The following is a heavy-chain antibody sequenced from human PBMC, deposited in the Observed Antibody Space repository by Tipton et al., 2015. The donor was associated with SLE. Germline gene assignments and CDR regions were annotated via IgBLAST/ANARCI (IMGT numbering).Heavy chain of an antibody. Sequence: VQLVQSGAEVKKPGESLKISCKGSGYRFSSYWISWVRQAPGKGLEWVSAISGSGGRTYYADSVKGRFTISRDNAKNSLYLQMNGLRAEDTAVYYCARDFSPDQGYFYDALDIWGQGTLVTVSS. CDR1: GYRFSSYW. CDR3: ARDFSPDQGYFYDALDI. V-gene: IGHV3-23*04. J-gene: IGHJ4*02. D-gene: IGHD3-22*01. CDR2: ISGSGGRT.